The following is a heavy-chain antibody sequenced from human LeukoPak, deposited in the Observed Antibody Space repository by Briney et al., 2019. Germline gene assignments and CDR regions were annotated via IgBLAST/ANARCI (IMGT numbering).Heavy chain of an antibody. CDR2: IKQDGSEK. Sequence: GGSLRLSCEASGFTFSLYLMSWVRQAPGKGLEWVANIKQDGSEKYYVDSVNGRFSISRDNAKNSLYLQMNSLRADDTAVYYCARDGDTSGYTDWGQGTLVTVSS. V-gene: IGHV3-7*01. J-gene: IGHJ4*02. CDR3: ARDGDTSGYTD. D-gene: IGHD3-22*01. CDR1: GFTFSLYL.